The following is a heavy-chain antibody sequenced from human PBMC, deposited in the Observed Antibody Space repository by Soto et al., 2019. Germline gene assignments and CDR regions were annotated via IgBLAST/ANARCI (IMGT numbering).Heavy chain of an antibody. CDR1: GFSFSGYN. CDR3: ARVVYFDSSGYGL. J-gene: IGHJ3*01. V-gene: IGHV3-21*01. CDR2: ISGDSNYK. Sequence: GGSLRLSCVASGFSFSGYNMNWVRQAPGKGLEWVSSISGDSNYKYYADSVQGRFTISRDNAKNSVYLQMNSLRAEDTAVYYCARVVYFDSSGYGLWGQGTMVTVS. D-gene: IGHD3-22*01.